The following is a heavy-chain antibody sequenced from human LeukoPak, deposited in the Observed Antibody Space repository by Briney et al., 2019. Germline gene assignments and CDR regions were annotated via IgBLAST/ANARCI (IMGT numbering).Heavy chain of an antibody. D-gene: IGHD2/OR15-2a*01. Sequence: PGGSLRLSCAASGFTFSSYSMNWVRQAPGKGLEWVSSISSSSSYIYYADSVKGRFTISRDNAKNSLYLQTNSLRAEDTAVYYCARDLSLYYFDYWGQGTLVTVSS. CDR2: ISSSSSYI. CDR3: ARDLSLYYFDY. V-gene: IGHV3-21*01. J-gene: IGHJ4*02. CDR1: GFTFSSYS.